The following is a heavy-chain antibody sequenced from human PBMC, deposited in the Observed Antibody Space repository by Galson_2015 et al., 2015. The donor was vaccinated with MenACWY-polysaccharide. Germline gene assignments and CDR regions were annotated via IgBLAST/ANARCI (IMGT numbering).Heavy chain of an antibody. CDR3: ATGAVVVGDS. Sequence: SVKVSCKASGYTFTSSAINWVRQAAGQGLEWMGWTTASSGNAVYAQNFQDRVTLTRDTSTSTVYMELSSLRSEDTGVYYCATGAVVVGDSWGQRTLVTVSS. D-gene: IGHD2-15*01. J-gene: IGHJ4*02. CDR1: GYTFTSSA. CDR2: TTASSGNA. V-gene: IGHV1-8*01.